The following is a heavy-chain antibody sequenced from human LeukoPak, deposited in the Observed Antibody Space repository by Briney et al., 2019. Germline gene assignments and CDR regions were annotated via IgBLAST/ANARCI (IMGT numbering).Heavy chain of an antibody. CDR1: GDSISSSYY. D-gene: IGHD5-18*01. J-gene: IGHJ4*02. Sequence: SGTLSLTCGVSGDSISSSYYWSWIRQPPGKGLEWIGYIYYSGSTNYNPSLKSRVTISVDTSKSQFSLKLSSVTVADTAVYYCARDPLGYSYYDYWGQGTLVTVSS. V-gene: IGHV4-59*01. CDR3: ARDPLGYSYYDY. CDR2: IYYSGST.